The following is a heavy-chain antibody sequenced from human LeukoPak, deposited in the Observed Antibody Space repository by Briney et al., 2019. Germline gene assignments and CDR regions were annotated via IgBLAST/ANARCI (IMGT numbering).Heavy chain of an antibody. V-gene: IGHV1-69*13. CDR2: IIPIFGTA. Sequence: GASVKVSCKASGGTFSSYAISWVRQAPGQGLEWMGGIIPIFGTANYAQKFQGRVTITADESTSTAYMELRSLRSDDTAVYYCARDRGQWLVLDYFDYWGQGTLVTVSS. CDR3: ARDRGQWLVLDYFDY. J-gene: IGHJ4*02. D-gene: IGHD6-19*01. CDR1: GGTFSSYA.